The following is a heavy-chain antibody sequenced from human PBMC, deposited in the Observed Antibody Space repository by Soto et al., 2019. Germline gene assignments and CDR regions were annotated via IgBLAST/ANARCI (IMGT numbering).Heavy chain of an antibody. V-gene: IGHV1-69*13. CDR2: IIPIFGTA. CDR1: GGTFSSYA. D-gene: IGHD2-2*01. J-gene: IGHJ6*02. CDR3: ARGVVLVPAAIHYYYGMDV. Sequence: GASVKVSCKASGGTFSSYAISWVRQAPGQGLEWMGGIIPIFGTANYAQKFQGRVTITADESTSTAYMELSSLRSEDTAVYYCARGVVLVPAAIHYYYGMDVWGQGTTVTVSS.